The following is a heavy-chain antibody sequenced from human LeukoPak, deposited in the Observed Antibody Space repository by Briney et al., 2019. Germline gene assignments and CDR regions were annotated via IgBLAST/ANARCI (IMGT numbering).Heavy chain of an antibody. V-gene: IGHV3-64*01. CDR1: GFTFSSYA. CDR3: ARDLGSSGYPYWYFDL. D-gene: IGHD3-22*01. Sequence: GGSLRLSCAASGFTFSSYAMSWVRQAPGKGLEYVSAISSNGGSTYYANSVKGRFTISRDNSKNTLYLQMGSLRAEDMAVYYCARDLGSSGYPYWYFDLWGRGTLVTVSS. CDR2: ISSNGGST. J-gene: IGHJ2*01.